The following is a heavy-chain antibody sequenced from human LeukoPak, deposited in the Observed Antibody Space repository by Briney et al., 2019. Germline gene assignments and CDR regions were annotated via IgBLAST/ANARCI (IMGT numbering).Heavy chain of an antibody. CDR2: INPNSGGI. V-gene: IGHV1-2*02. J-gene: IGHJ4*02. Sequence: VASVKVSCKASGYTFTGYYLHWVRQAPGQGLEWMGWINPNSGGIDYAQKFQGRVTMTRDTSISTAYMELSRLRSDDTAVYYCARDPGDYGGNRFDYWGQGTLVSISS. CDR1: GYTFTGYY. CDR3: ARDPGDYGGNRFDY. D-gene: IGHD4-23*01.